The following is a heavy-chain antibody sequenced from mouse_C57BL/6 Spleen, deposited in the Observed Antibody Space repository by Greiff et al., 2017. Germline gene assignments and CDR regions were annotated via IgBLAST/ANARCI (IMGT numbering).Heavy chain of an antibody. V-gene: IGHV6-6*01. CDR2: IRNKANNHAT. Sequence: EVKLMESGGGLVQPGGSMKLSCAASGFTFSDAWMDWVRQSPEKGLEWVAEIRNKANNHATYYAESVKGRFTISRDDSKSSVYLQMNSLRAEDTGIYYCTRRIYFEGGWYFDVWGTGTTVTVSS. CDR3: TRRIYFEGGWYFDV. D-gene: IGHD2-1*01. J-gene: IGHJ1*03. CDR1: GFTFSDAW.